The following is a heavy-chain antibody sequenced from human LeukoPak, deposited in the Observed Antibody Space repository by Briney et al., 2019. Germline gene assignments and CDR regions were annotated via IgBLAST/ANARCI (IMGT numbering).Heavy chain of an antibody. CDR2: ISRRDDYT. CDR1: GFAFSSYA. Sequence: PGGSLRLSCAASGFAFSSYAMSWVRQPPGKGLEWVAVISRRDDYTYYADSVKGRFTISRYNSKNTLYLQMTTLRAEDTAVYYCANDYRSGSFHDFWGQGTLVTVSS. D-gene: IGHD3-10*01. V-gene: IGHV3-23*01. J-gene: IGHJ4*02. CDR3: ANDYRSGSFHDF.